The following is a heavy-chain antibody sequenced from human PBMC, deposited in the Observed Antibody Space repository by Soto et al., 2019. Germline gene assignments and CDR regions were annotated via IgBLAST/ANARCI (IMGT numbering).Heavy chain of an antibody. V-gene: IGHV3-48*02. J-gene: IGHJ4*02. D-gene: IGHD6-19*01. Sequence: GGSLRLSCAASGFTFSTYSLNWVRQAPGKGLEWVSYISSSGSNIYYADSVRGRFTISRDDAKNLLSLQMNSLRDEDTAVYYCARDTYNNGWYVGYWGQGTLVTVSS. CDR2: ISSSGSNI. CDR3: ARDTYNNGWYVGY. CDR1: GFTFSTYS.